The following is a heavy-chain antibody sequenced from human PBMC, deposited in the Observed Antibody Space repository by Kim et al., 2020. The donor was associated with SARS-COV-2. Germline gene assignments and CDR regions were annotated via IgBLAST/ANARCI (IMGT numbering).Heavy chain of an antibody. V-gene: IGHV3-49*04. J-gene: IGHJ6*02. CDR1: GFTFGDYA. Sequence: GGSLRLSCTASGFTFGDYAMSWVRQAPGKGLEWVGFIRSKAYGGTTEYAASVKGRFTISRDDSKSIAYLQMNSLKTEDTAVYYCTRVRIAAAGTGIYYYYGMDVWGQGTTVTVSS. CDR3: TRVRIAAAGTGIYYYYGMDV. CDR2: IRSKAYGGTT. D-gene: IGHD6-13*01.